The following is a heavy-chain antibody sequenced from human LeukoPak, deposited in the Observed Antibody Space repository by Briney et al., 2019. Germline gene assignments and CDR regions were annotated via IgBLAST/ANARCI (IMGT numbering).Heavy chain of an antibody. D-gene: IGHD6-6*01. J-gene: IGHJ5*02. CDR1: GYTFTSYY. CDR3: ARFIETIAARQSHNWFDP. Sequence: GASVKVSCKASGYTFTSYYMHWVRQAPGQGLGWMGIINPSGGSTSYAQKFQGRVTMTRDTSTSTVYMELSSLRSEDTAVYYCARFIETIAARQSHNWFDPWGQGTLVTVSS. V-gene: IGHV1-46*01. CDR2: INPSGGST.